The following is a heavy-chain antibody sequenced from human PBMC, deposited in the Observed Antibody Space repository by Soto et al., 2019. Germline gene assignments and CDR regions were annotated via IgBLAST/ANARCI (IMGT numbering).Heavy chain of an antibody. CDR2: IRSKAYGGTT. CDR1: GFTFGDYA. CDR3: TRAHTGRPYSSSWSPFDY. Sequence: GGSLRLSCTASGFTFGDYAMSWFRQAPGKGLEWVGFIRSKAYGGTTEYAASVKGRFTISRDDSKSIAYLQMNSLKTEDTAVYYCTRAHTGRPYSSSWSPFDYWGQGTLVTVSS. D-gene: IGHD6-13*01. J-gene: IGHJ4*02. V-gene: IGHV3-49*03.